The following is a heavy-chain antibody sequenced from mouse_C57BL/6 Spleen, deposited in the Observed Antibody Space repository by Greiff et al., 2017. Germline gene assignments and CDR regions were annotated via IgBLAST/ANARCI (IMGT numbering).Heavy chain of an antibody. CDR1: GYTFTDYY. D-gene: IGHD1-1*02. CDR3: ARGWLGLDY. Sequence: EVQLQQSGPELVKPGASVKISCKASGYTFTDYYMNWVKQSHGKSLEWIGDINPNNGGTSYNQKFKGKATLTVDKSSSTAYMELRSLTSEDSAVYYCARGWLGLDYWGQGTTLTVSS. V-gene: IGHV1-26*01. J-gene: IGHJ2*01. CDR2: INPNNGGT.